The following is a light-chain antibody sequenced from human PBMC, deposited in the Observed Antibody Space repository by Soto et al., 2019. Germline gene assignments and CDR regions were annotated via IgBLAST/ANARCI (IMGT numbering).Light chain of an antibody. CDR2: GAS. Sequence: EVVLTQSPGTLSLSPGERATLSCRASQSVSSGYLGWYQQKPGQAPRLLIYGASSRPTGIPDRFSGSGSGTHFTLTISRLEPEDFAVYFCQQYTYSPWTFGQGTKVEIK. CDR3: QQYTYSPWT. J-gene: IGKJ1*01. CDR1: QSVSSGY. V-gene: IGKV3-20*01.